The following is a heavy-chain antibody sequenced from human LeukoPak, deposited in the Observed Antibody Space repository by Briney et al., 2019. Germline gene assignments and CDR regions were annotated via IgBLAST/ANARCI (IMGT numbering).Heavy chain of an antibody. CDR3: ARDRGYYDSSGYSYYYGMDV. CDR2: IYYSGST. D-gene: IGHD3-22*01. J-gene: IGHJ6*02. CDR1: GGSISSYY. V-gene: IGHV4-59*01. Sequence: SETLSLTCTVSGGSISSYYWSWIRQPPGKGLEWIGYIYYSGSTNYNPSLKSRVTISVDTSKNQFSLKLSSVTAADTAVYYCARDRGYYDSSGYSYYYGMDVWGQGTLVTVSS.